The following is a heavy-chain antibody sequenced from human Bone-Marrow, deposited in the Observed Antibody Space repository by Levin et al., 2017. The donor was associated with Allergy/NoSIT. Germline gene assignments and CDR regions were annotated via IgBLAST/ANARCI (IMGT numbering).Heavy chain of an antibody. V-gene: IGHV3-7*01. CDR1: GFTFRYSW. Sequence: LSLPCAASGFTFRYSWMTWVSQAPGKGLEWVANIKQDGSEKYYVDSVKGRFTISRDNAKKSLYLQMNSLRVEDTAVYYCARDPVAAAGTGGGSDGMDVWGQGTAVTVSS. CDR3: ARDPVAAAGTGGGSDGMDV. CDR2: IKQDGSEK. J-gene: IGHJ6*02. D-gene: IGHD6-13*01.